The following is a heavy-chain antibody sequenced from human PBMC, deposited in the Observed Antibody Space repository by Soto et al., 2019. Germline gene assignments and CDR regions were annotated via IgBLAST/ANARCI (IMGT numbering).Heavy chain of an antibody. CDR1: GYSFTSYW. J-gene: IGHJ6*02. Sequence: PGESLKISCKGSGYSFTSYWIGWVRQMPGKGPEWMGIIYPGDSDTRYSPSFQGQVTISADKSISTAYLQWSSLKASDTAMYYCAGGGVRGVIARTRDYYGMDVWGQGTTVIVSS. CDR2: IYPGDSDT. D-gene: IGHD3-10*01. CDR3: AGGGVRGVIARTRDYYGMDV. V-gene: IGHV5-51*01.